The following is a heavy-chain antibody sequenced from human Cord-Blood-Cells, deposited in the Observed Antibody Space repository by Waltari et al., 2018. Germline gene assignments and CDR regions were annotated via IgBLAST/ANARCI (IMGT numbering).Heavy chain of an antibody. D-gene: IGHD1-26*01. CDR3: ARQTGYRGSYPDY. CDR2: IIPIFGTA. CDR1: GATFSSYA. Sequence: QVPLLQSGAELKKPASSVKVSCKASGATFSSYAISWLRQAPGQGLEWMGGIIPIFGTANYAQKFQGRVTITADESTSTAYMELSSLRSEDTAVYYCARQTGYRGSYPDYWGQGTLVTLSS. J-gene: IGHJ4*02. V-gene: IGHV1-69*01.